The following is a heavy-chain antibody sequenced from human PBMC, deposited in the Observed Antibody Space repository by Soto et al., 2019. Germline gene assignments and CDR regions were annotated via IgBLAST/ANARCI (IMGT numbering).Heavy chain of an antibody. V-gene: IGHV3-23*01. Sequence: GGSLRLSCAASGFTFSSYAMSWVRQAPGKGLEWVSAISGSGGSTYYADSVKGRFTISRDNSKNTLYLQMNSLRAEDTAVYYCAKETRASSGWYSGFDYWGQGTLVTVSS. J-gene: IGHJ4*02. CDR1: GFTFSSYA. CDR3: AKETRASSGWYSGFDY. CDR2: ISGSGGST. D-gene: IGHD6-19*01.